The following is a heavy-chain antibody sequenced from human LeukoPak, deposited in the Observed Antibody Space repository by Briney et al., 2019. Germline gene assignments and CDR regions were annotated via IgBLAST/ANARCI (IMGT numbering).Heavy chain of an antibody. CDR1: GYTFTSYG. CDR2: ISAYNGNT. D-gene: IGHD1-1*01. CDR3: ARLTGYNWNDGLDY. J-gene: IGHJ4*02. Sequence: ASVKVSCKASGYTFTSYGISWVRQAPGQGLEWMGWISAYNGNTNYAQKLQGRVTMTTDTSTSTAYMELRSLRSDDTAVYYCARLTGYNWNDGLDYWGQGTLVTVSS. V-gene: IGHV1-18*04.